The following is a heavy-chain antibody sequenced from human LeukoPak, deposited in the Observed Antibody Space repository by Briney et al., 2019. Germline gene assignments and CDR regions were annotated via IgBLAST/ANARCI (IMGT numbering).Heavy chain of an antibody. CDR3: AIDGPGGEKVFS. Sequence: GGSLRLSCAASGFTFSNYWMTWVRQAPGKGLEWVANIDQDGSEKNYVDSVKGRFTISRDNAKSALYLQLNSLTAEDTAVYYCAIDGPGGEKVFSRGQGTLVTVYS. V-gene: IGHV3-7*01. CDR2: IDQDGSEK. J-gene: IGHJ4*02. CDR1: GFTFSNYW. D-gene: IGHD3-16*01.